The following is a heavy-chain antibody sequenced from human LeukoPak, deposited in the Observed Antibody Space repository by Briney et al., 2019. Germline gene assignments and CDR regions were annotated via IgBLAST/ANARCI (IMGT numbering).Heavy chain of an antibody. CDR3: ARPRGYGDYPT. J-gene: IGHJ5*02. CDR1: GGSISSGDYY. D-gene: IGHD4-17*01. Sequence: SENLSLTCTVSGGSISSGDYYWSWIRQPPGKGLEWIGYIYYSGSTYYNPSLKSRVTISVDTSKNQFSLKLSSVTAADTAVYYCARPRGYGDYPTWGQGTLVTVSS. CDR2: IYYSGST. V-gene: IGHV4-30-4*01.